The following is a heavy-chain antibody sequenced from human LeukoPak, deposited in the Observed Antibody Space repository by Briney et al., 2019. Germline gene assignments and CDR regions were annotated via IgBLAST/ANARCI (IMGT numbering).Heavy chain of an antibody. V-gene: IGHV4-59*12. J-gene: IGHJ4*02. D-gene: IGHD2-15*01. CDR3: AREGYCSGGTCYGWIPIDY. CDR1: GGSISSYY. CDR2: IYYTGST. Sequence: SETLSLTCTVSGGSISSYYWSWIRQPPGKGLEWIGYIYYTGSTNYSPSLKSRVTISVDTSKNQFSLKLSSVTAADTAVYYCAREGYCSGGTCYGWIPIDYWGQGTLVTVSS.